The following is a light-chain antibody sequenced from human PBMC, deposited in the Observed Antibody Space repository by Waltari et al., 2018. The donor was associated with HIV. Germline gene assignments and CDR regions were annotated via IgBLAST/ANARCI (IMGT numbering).Light chain of an antibody. Sequence: QSVLTQPPSASGTPGQRVTISCSGSSSNIGRKTVKRYQQLPETAPKLLIYSYKQRPSGVPARFSGSKSGTSASLAISGLQSEDEADYSCAAWDDSRSGVVFGGGTRLTVL. CDR1: SSNIGRKT. J-gene: IGLJ2*01. V-gene: IGLV1-44*01. CDR2: SYK. CDR3: AAWDDSRSGVV.